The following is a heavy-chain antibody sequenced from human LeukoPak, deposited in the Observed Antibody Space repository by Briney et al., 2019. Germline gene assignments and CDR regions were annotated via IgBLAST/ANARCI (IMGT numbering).Heavy chain of an antibody. CDR3: ARGWNTTPRSGFDI. Sequence: HPGGSLRLSCAASEFTISRYWMHWVRQAPGKGLVWVSNINNDGSITTYADSVKGRFTISRDNVKNTLFLQMNSLGAEDTALYYCARGWNTTPRSGFDIRGLGTMVTVSS. D-gene: IGHD1/OR15-1a*01. CDR1: EFTISRYW. V-gene: IGHV3-74*01. CDR2: INNDGSIT. J-gene: IGHJ3*02.